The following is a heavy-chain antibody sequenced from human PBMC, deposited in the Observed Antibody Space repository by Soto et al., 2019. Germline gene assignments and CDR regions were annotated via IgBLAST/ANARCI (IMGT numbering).Heavy chain of an antibody. CDR3: ARSVVVPAASNWFDP. D-gene: IGHD2-2*01. J-gene: IGHJ5*02. CDR1: GYTFTSYA. Sequence: GASVKVSCKASGYTFTSYAMHWVRQAPGQRLEWMGWINAGNGNTKYSQKFQGRVTITRDTSASTAYMELSSLRSEDTAVYYCARSVVVPAASNWFDPWGQGTLVTVSS. CDR2: INAGNGNT. V-gene: IGHV1-3*01.